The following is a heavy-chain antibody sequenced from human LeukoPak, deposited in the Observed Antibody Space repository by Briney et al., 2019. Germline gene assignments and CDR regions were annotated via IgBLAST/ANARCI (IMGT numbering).Heavy chain of an antibody. J-gene: IGHJ4*02. Sequence: GASVKVSCKASGYTFTSYGISWVRQAPGQGLEWMGWISAYNGNTNYAQKLQGRVTMTTDTSTSTAYMELRSLRSDDTAVYYCAREDSGDYDILTGPDYWGQGTLVTVSS. V-gene: IGHV1-18*01. D-gene: IGHD3-9*01. CDR1: GYTFTSYG. CDR3: AREDSGDYDILTGPDY. CDR2: ISAYNGNT.